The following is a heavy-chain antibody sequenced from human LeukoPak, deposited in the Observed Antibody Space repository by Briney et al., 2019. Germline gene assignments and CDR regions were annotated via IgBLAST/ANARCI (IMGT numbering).Heavy chain of an antibody. D-gene: IGHD3-22*01. CDR3: AKDSSGYDY. CDR2: ISYDGSNK. CDR1: GFTFSNYN. Sequence: GGSLRLSCAASGFTFSNYNINWVRQAPGKGLEWVAVISYDGSNKYYADSVKGRFTISRDNSKNTLYLQMNSLRAEDTAVYYCAKDSSGYDYWGQGTLVTVS. J-gene: IGHJ4*02. V-gene: IGHV3-30*18.